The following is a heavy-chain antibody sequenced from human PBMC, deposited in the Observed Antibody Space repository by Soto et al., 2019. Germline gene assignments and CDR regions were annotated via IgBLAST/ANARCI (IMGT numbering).Heavy chain of an antibody. J-gene: IGHJ4*02. CDR1: GDNVSTNSAG. CDR2: TYYRSKWYN. CDR3: VRNSCNAPPALDF. Sequence: SQTLSLTCVISGDNVSTNSAGWNWIRQSPSRGLEWLGRTYYRSKWYNDYALSVKSRITVHPDTSKNQFSLQLKSVTPDDTGVYYCVRNSCNAPPALDFWGQGNQVTVSS. V-gene: IGHV6-1*01. D-gene: IGHD2-21*01.